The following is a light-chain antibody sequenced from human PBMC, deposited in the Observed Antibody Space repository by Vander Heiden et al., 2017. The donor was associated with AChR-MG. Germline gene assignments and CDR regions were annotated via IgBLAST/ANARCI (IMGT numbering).Light chain of an antibody. J-gene: IGKJ1*01. Sequence: DIQMTQSPSSLSASVGDRVTITCRASQGISNYLAWYKQKPGKGPKLLIYAAPTWQGGVPSRSSGSGYGTDSTLTSSSRQLVDVASYYCQNDNSAPPWTFGQGTKVEIK. CDR1: QGISNY. V-gene: IGKV1-27*01. CDR3: QNDNSAPPWT. CDR2: AAP.